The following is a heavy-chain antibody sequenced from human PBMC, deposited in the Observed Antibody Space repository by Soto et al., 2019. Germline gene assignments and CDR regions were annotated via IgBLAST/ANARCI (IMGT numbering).Heavy chain of an antibody. J-gene: IGHJ6*03. Sequence: PGESLKISCAASGFTFSSYWMSWVRQAPGKGLEWVANIKQDGSEKYYVDSVKGRFTISRDNAKNSLYLQMNSLRAEDTAVYYCARAGGYCSGGSCYSIYYYYMDVWGKGTTVTVSS. CDR2: IKQDGSEK. CDR1: GFTFSSYW. V-gene: IGHV3-7*01. D-gene: IGHD2-15*01. CDR3: ARAGGYCSGGSCYSIYYYYMDV.